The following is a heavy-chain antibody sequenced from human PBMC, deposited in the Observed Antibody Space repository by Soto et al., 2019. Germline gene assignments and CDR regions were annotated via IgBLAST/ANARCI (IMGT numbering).Heavy chain of an antibody. CDR3: ARGYYSSRWRVFDY. CDR2: MNPNSGGT. D-gene: IGHD6-13*01. V-gene: IGHV1-2*02. J-gene: IGHJ4*02. Sequence: QVQLVQSGADVKKPGASVKVSCNTSGYTFSCYFMHWLRQAPGQGLEWMGWMNPNSGGTDYAQNFQGRVSMTWDTSISTAYRELSRLRSDDTAIYYCARGYYSSRWRVFDYWGQGTLVTVSS. CDR1: GYTFSCYF.